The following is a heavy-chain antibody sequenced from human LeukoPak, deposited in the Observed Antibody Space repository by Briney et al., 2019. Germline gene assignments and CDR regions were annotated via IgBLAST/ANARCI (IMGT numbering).Heavy chain of an antibody. V-gene: IGHV3-21*01. CDR1: GFTFSSYS. D-gene: IGHD3-3*01. Sequence: PGGSLRLSCAASGFTFSSYSMNWVRQAPGKGLEWVSSISSSSSYIYYADSVKGRFTISRDNAKNSLYLQMNSLRAEDTAVYHCAGGDFTIPHWNDPWGQGTLVTVSS. J-gene: IGHJ5*02. CDR2: ISSSSSYI. CDR3: AGGDFTIPHWNDP.